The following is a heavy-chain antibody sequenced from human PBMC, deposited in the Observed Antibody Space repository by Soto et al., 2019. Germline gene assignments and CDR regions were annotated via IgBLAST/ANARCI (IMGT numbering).Heavy chain of an antibody. Sequence: GSLRLSCAASGFTFSGYSVNWARQAPGKGLEWVSYISSGSKTIYYADSLKGRFTISRDNAKNSLYLQMNSLRAEDTAVYYCARGRGYSGYEIDYWGQGTLVTVSS. D-gene: IGHD5-12*01. J-gene: IGHJ4*02. CDR1: GFTFSGYS. V-gene: IGHV3-48*04. CDR3: ARGRGYSGYEIDY. CDR2: ISSGSKTI.